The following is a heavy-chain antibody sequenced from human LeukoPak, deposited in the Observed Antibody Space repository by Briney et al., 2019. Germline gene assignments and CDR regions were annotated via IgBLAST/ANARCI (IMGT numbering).Heavy chain of an antibody. CDR1: GGTFSSYA. J-gene: IGHJ6*03. CDR3: ARSVEYSSSVKLGYYYYYMDV. CDR2: IIPIFGTA. D-gene: IGHD6-6*01. V-gene: IGHV1-69*06. Sequence: SVKVSCKASGGTFSSYAISWVRQAPGQGLEWMGGIIPIFGTANYAQKFQGRVTITADKSTSTAYMELSSLRSEDTAVYYCARSVEYSSSVKLGYYYYYMDVWGKGTTVTVSS.